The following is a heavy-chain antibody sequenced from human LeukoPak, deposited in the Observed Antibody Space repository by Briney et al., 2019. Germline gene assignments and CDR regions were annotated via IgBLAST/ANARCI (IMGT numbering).Heavy chain of an antibody. J-gene: IGHJ4*02. CDR1: GYTFTSYY. CDR2: INPSGGST. D-gene: IGHD4-17*01. CDR3: ARAEALTGDYVGYFVY. V-gene: IGHV1-46*01. Sequence: ASVKVSCKASGYTFTSYYMHWVRQAPGQGLEWMGIINPSGGSTSYAQKFQGRVTMTRDTSTNTVNMELSSLRSEDTAVYYCARAEALTGDYVGYFVYWGQGTLVTVSS.